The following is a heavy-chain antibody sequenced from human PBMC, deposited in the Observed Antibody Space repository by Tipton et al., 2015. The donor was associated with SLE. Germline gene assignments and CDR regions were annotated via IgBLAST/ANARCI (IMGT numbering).Heavy chain of an antibody. D-gene: IGHD1-26*01. CDR2: IFTSGSP. J-gene: IGHJ6*03. CDR3: ARGPIEGYYYYYMDV. Sequence: TLSLTCSVSGVSISSASYYWNWIRQPAGKGPEWIGRIFTSGSPDYNPSLKSRVTISLDTSKNQFSLRLSSVTAADTAVYYCARGPIEGYYYYYMDVWGKGTTVTVSS. V-gene: IGHV4-61*02. CDR1: GVSISSASYY.